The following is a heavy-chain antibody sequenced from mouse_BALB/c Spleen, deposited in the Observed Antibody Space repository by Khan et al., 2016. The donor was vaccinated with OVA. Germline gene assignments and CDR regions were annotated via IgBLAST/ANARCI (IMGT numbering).Heavy chain of an antibody. D-gene: IGHD1-1*02. V-gene: IGHV3-2*02. CDR3: ARVHGWDFDY. CDR1: GYSITSDYA. CDR2: ISYSGNT. J-gene: IGHJ2*01. Sequence: EVQLQESGPGLVKPSQSLSLTCTVTGYSITSDYARNWIRQFPGNKLEWLGYISYSGNTKYNPSLKSRISVTRDTSKNQFFLQLNSVTTEDTATYCCARVHGWDFDYWGQGTTLTVSS.